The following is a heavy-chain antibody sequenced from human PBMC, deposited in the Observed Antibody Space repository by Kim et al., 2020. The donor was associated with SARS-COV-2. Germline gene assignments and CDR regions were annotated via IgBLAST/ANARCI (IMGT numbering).Heavy chain of an antibody. J-gene: IGHJ4*02. CDR3: ARVPGIAVAGGDY. Sequence: YNPSLKSRVTIPVDTSKNQFSLKLSSVTAADTAVYYCARVPGIAVAGGDYWGQGTLVTVSS. D-gene: IGHD6-19*01. V-gene: IGHV4-59*01.